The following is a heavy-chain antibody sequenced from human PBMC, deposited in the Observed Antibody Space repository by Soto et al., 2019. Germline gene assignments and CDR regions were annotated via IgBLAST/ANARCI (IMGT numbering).Heavy chain of an antibody. Sequence: SETLSLTCIVSGATIIRDAYYWIWIRQRPGKGLEWIGNIYHSGSTYYSPSLKSRADISLDTSKNQFFLRLSSVTAADTAVYYCARYRFSGSRRSKYDYWGQGTLVTVSS. J-gene: IGHJ4*02. CDR1: GATIIRDAYY. D-gene: IGHD3-16*02. V-gene: IGHV4-31*03. CDR2: IYHSGST. CDR3: ARYRFSGSRRSKYDY.